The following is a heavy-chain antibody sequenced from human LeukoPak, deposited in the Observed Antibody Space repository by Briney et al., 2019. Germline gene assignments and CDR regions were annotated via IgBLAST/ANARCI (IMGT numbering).Heavy chain of an antibody. Sequence: PSQTLSLTCTVSGGSISSGGYYWSWIRQHPGTGLEWIGYIYYSGSTYYNPSLKSRVTISVDMSKNQFSLKLSSVTAADTAVYYCAAQDVNWFDPWGQGTLVTVSS. V-gene: IGHV4-31*03. J-gene: IGHJ5*02. CDR3: AAQDVNWFDP. D-gene: IGHD2-15*01. CDR1: GGSISSGGYY. CDR2: IYYSGST.